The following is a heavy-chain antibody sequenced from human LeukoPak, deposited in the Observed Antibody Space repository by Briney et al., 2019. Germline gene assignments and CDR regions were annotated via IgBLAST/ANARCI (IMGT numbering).Heavy chain of an antibody. J-gene: IGHJ4*02. CDR3: ASKGLPYDY. Sequence: GGSLRLSCAASGFTFSSYAMHWVRQAPGKGLEWVAVISYDGSNKYYADSVKGRFTISRDNSKNTLYLQMNSLRAEDTAAYYCASKGLPYDYWGQGTLVTVSS. CDR2: ISYDGSNK. V-gene: IGHV3-30-3*01. CDR1: GFTFSSYA.